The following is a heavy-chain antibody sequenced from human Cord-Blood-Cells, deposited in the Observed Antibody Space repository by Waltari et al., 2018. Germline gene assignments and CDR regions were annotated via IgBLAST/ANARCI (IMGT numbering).Heavy chain of an antibody. CDR2: INPNSGGT. Sequence: QVQLVQSGAEVKKPGASVKVSCKASGYTFTGYYMHWVRQAPGQGLEWMGRINPNSGGTNYVQKFQGRVTMTRDTSISTAYMELSRLRSDDTVVYYCARVRRYCSSTSCSDAFDIWGQGTMVTVSS. CDR3: ARVRRYCSSTSCSDAFDI. D-gene: IGHD2-2*01. V-gene: IGHV1-2*05. J-gene: IGHJ3*02. CDR1: GYTFTGYY.